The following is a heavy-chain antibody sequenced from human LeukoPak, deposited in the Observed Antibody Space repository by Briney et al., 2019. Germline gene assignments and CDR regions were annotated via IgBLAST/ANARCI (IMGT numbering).Heavy chain of an antibody. Sequence: PSETLSLTCAVYGGSFSGYYWSWIRQPPGKGLEWIGEINHSGSTNYNPSLKSRVTISVDTSKNQFSLKLSSVTAADTAVYYCARGLITIVRGVKLIGFDYWGQGILVTVSS. D-gene: IGHD3-10*01. CDR1: GGSFSGYY. V-gene: IGHV4-34*01. CDR2: INHSGST. J-gene: IGHJ4*02. CDR3: ARGLITIVRGVKLIGFDY.